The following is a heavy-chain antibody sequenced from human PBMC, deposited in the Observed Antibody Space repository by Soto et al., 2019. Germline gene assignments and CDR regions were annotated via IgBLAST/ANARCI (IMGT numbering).Heavy chain of an antibody. CDR2: ITDTGGDA. D-gene: IGHD3-10*01. V-gene: IGHV3-23*01. CDR1: GLTFGSRA. Sequence: GGSLRLSSVASGLTFGSRAMSWVRQAPGEGLQWVSTITDTGGDAKYADSVRGRFVISRDNSKKTLYLQMTSLTAEDSAMYYCARGSTDSYPGSRIFYFWGRGTLVTVSS. CDR3: ARGSTDSYPGSRIFYF. J-gene: IGHJ4*02.